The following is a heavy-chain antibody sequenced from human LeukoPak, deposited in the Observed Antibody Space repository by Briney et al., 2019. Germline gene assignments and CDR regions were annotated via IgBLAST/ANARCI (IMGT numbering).Heavy chain of an antibody. V-gene: IGHV3-48*03. D-gene: IGHD3-10*01. CDR3: ARPRKTGGFAP. CDR2: ISSSGSTI. CDR1: GFTFSSYE. J-gene: IGHJ5*02. Sequence: GGSLRLSCAASGFTFSSYEINWVRQAPGKGLEWVSYISSSGSTIYYADSVKGRFTISRENAKNSLYLKMNSLRAEDTAVYYCARPRKTGGFAPWGQGTLVTVSS.